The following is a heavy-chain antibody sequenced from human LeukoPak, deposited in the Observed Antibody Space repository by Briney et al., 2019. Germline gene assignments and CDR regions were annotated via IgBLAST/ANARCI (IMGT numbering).Heavy chain of an antibody. D-gene: IGHD5-12*01. CDR2: IYHSGST. V-gene: IGHV4-30-2*01. Sequence: SETLSLTCTVSGGSISSGGYYWSWIRQPPGKGLEWIGYIYHSGSTYYNPSLKSRVTISVDRSKNQFSLKLSSVTAADTAVYYCARIKYSGYDLVWFDPWGQGTLVTVSS. CDR1: GGSISSGGYY. J-gene: IGHJ5*02. CDR3: ARIKYSGYDLVWFDP.